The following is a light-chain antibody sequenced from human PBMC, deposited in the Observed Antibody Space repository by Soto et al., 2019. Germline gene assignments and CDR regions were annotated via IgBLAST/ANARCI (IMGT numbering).Light chain of an antibody. Sequence: QSALTQPASVSGSPGQSITISCTGTSSDAGGYNYVSWYQQYPGKAPKLMIYDVSNRPSGVSNRFSGSKSANTASLTISGLQAEDEADYYCSSYTSSSTYVFGTGTKLTVL. CDR3: SSYTSSSTYV. V-gene: IGLV2-14*01. CDR1: SSDAGGYNY. CDR2: DVS. J-gene: IGLJ1*01.